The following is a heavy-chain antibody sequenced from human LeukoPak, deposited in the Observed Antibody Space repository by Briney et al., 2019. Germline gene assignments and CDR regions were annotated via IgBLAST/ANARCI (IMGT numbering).Heavy chain of an antibody. D-gene: IGHD2-2*01. Sequence: PGGSLRLSCAASGFTFSSYSMNWVRQAPGKGLEWVSYISSSSSTIYYADSVKGRFTISRDNAKNSLYLQMNSLRAEDTAVYYCARGRGYCSSTSCYPSSVDPWGQGTLVTVSS. CDR1: GFTFSSYS. CDR2: ISSSSSTI. CDR3: ARGRGYCSSTSCYPSSVDP. V-gene: IGHV3-48*01. J-gene: IGHJ5*02.